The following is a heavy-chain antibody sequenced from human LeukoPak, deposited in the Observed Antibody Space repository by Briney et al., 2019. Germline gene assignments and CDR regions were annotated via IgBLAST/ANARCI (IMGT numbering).Heavy chain of an antibody. CDR2: ISYDGSNK. D-gene: IGHD3-22*01. V-gene: IGHV3-30-3*01. Sequence: GRSLRLSCAASGFTFSGYAMHWVRQAPGKGLEWVAVISYDGSNKYYADSVKGRFTISRDNSKNTLYLQMNSLRAEDTAVYYCARVGGYYYDSSPFDYWGQGTLVTVSS. CDR1: GFTFSGYA. J-gene: IGHJ4*02. CDR3: ARVGGYYYDSSPFDY.